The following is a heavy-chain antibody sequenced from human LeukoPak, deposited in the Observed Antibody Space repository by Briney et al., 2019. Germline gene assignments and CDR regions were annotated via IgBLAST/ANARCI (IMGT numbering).Heavy chain of an antibody. V-gene: IGHV1-69*06. Sequence: ASVKVSCKASGGTFSSYAISWVRQAPGQGLEWMGGIIPIFGTANYAQKFQGRVTITADKSTSTAYMELSSLRSEDTAVYYCARAVMNSVLYYYGSGNVPYFDYWGQGTLVTVSS. CDR3: ARAVMNSVLYYYGSGNVPYFDY. D-gene: IGHD3-10*01. CDR2: IIPIFGTA. J-gene: IGHJ4*02. CDR1: GGTFSSYA.